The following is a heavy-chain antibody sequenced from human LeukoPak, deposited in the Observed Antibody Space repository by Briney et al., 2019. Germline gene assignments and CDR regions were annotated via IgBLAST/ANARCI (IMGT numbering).Heavy chain of an antibody. CDR1: GYTFTSYA. V-gene: IGHV7-4-1*02. J-gene: IGHJ6*03. D-gene: IGHD6-13*01. CDR3: ARDQSSSWSYYYYMDV. Sequence: GASVKVSCKAFGYTFTSYAMNWVRQAPGQGLEWMGWINTNTGNPTYAQGFTGRLVFSLDTSVSTAYLQISSLKAEDTAVYYCARDQSSSWSYYYYMDVWGKGTTVTVSS. CDR2: INTNTGNP.